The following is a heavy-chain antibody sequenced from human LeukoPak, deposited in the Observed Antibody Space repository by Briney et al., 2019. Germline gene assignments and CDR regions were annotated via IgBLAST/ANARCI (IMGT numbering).Heavy chain of an antibody. V-gene: IGHV4-39*01. CDR3: AVDFGSHRVVY. CDR2: IYYSGNT. CDR1: GGSISSSSYY. D-gene: IGHD3-3*01. J-gene: IGHJ4*01. Sequence: SETLSLTCTDSGGSISSSSYYWGWVRQPPGKGLEWIGSIYYSGNTYYNPSLESRVTISRDTSKNQYSLRLSSVTAADTAVYYCAVDFGSHRVVYWGQGTLVTVS.